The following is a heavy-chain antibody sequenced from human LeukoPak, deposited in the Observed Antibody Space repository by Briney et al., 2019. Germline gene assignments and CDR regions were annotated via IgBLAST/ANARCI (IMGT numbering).Heavy chain of an antibody. D-gene: IGHD6-13*01. V-gene: IGHV4-31*03. CDR3: ACSSGAGTGFDY. CDR1: GTSISRGGYY. J-gene: IGHJ4*02. Sequence: TLSLTCTVSGTSISRGGYYWNWIRQYPGKGLEWIGYIYYDGSTDHNPSLKSRLSISIDTSKNQFSLRLSSVTVAETAVYYCACSSGAGTGFDYWGQGTLVTVSS. CDR2: IYYDGST.